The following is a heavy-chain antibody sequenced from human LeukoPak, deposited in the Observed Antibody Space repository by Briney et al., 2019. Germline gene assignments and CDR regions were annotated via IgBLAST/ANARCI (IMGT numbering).Heavy chain of an antibody. CDR2: ISGYNGNA. CDR3: ARDHGDFVGVRVGFDS. J-gene: IGHJ5*01. D-gene: IGHD4-17*01. V-gene: IGHV1-18*01. Sequence: ASVKVSCKASGYTFTNYGISWVRQAPGLGLEWVARISGYNGNADYAQKLKDRFTVTADTSAAYLEMRDLTSDDTAVYYCARDHGDFVGVRVGFDSWGQGTQVTVSS. CDR1: GYTFTNYG.